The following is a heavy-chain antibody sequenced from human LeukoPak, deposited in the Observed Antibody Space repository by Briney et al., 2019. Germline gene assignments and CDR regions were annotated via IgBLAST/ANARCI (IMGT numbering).Heavy chain of an antibody. CDR3: ARGTRPSDY. D-gene: IGHD1-7*01. J-gene: IGHJ4*02. Sequence: PSETLSLTCTVSGGSISSYYWSWIRQPPGKGLEWIGYIYYSGSTYYNPSLKSRVTISVDTSKNQFSLKLSSVTAADTAVYYCARGTRPSDYWGQGTLVTVSS. CDR1: GGSISSYY. V-gene: IGHV4-59*01. CDR2: IYYSGST.